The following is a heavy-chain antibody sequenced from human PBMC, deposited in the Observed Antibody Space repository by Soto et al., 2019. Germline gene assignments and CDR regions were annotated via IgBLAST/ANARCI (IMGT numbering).Heavy chain of an antibody. V-gene: IGHV3-30*18. CDR3: AKGGLWVAYYFDY. CDR1: GFTFNKYG. J-gene: IGHJ4*02. Sequence: GGSLRLSCAATGFTFNKYGMQWVRQAPGKGLEWVAVISYDGTTKYHADSVKGRFTISRDNAKNTLFLQMDSLRAEDTAVYYCAKGGLWVAYYFDYWGQGIPVTVSS. D-gene: IGHD2-15*01. CDR2: ISYDGTTK.